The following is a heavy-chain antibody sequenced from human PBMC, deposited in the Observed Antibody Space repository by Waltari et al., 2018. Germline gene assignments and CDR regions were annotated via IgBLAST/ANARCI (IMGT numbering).Heavy chain of an antibody. CDR1: GYSISRGYF. J-gene: IGHJ5*02. V-gene: IGHV4-38-2*02. CDR2: IFHRGST. Sequence: QVQLQESGPGLVKPSRTLSLTCNVSGYSISRGYFWGWIRQPPGKGLEGIGSIFHRGSTSQNPSLKSRVTISVDTSKNQFSLKLSSVTAADTAVYYCARVAAASHWFDPWGQGTLVTVSS. CDR3: ARVAAASHWFDP. D-gene: IGHD2-2*01.